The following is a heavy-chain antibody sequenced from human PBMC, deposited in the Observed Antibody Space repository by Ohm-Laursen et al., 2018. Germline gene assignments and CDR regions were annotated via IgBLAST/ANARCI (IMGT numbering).Heavy chain of an antibody. CDR2: FYSSGIS. Sequence: TLSLTCTVSGGSISSYYWNWIRQPPGKGLEWIGYFYSSGISDYNPSLKNRVTISLDPSKNQFSLRLRSVCAADTAVYYCARRMHKFTRKGGAFDMWGRGTVVTVSS. CDR3: ARRMHKFTRKGGAFDM. J-gene: IGHJ3*02. CDR1: GGSISSYY. V-gene: IGHV4-59*08. D-gene: IGHD1-1*01.